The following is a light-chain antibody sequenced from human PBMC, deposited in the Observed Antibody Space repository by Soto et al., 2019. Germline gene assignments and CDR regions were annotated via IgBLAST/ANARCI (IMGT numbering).Light chain of an antibody. CDR1: QSISSY. V-gene: IGKV1-39*01. CDR3: QQSYSTPPS. CDR2: AAS. Sequence: DIQMTQSPSSLSASVGDRVTITCRASQSISSYLNWYQQKPGKAPKLLIYAASSLQSGVPSRFSVSGSVTDFTLTISRLQPEDFATYFCQQSYSTPPSFGGGTKVEIK. J-gene: IGKJ4*01.